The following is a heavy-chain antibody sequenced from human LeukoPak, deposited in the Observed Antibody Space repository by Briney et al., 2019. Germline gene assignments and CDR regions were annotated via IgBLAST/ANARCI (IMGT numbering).Heavy chain of an antibody. CDR1: GYTFTGYY. J-gene: IGHJ3*01. Sequence: GASVKVSCKASGYTFTGYYMHWVRQAPGQGLEWMGWINPNSGGTNYAQKFQGRVTMTRDTSISTAYMELRTLRSDDTAMYFCASTRILSGGSLDAWGQGTMVIVSS. CDR3: ASTRILSGGSLDA. V-gene: IGHV1-2*02. D-gene: IGHD3-10*01. CDR2: INPNSGGT.